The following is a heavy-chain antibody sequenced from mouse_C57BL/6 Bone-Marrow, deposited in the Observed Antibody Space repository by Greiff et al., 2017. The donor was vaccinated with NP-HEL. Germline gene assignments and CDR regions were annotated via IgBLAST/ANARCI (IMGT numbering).Heavy chain of an antibody. CDR3: ARQVYEPGDYVDY. CDR1: GFTFSDYS. Sequence: EVKLMESGGGLVQPGGSLKLSCAASGFTFSDYSMYWVRQTPEKRREWVAYISHGGGSTYYPDTVKGRFTISIDNAKNTRYLQMSRLKSEDTAMDYCARQVYEPGDYVDYWGQGTTLTVSS. D-gene: IGHD2-3*01. J-gene: IGHJ2*01. CDR2: ISHGGGST. V-gene: IGHV5-12*01.